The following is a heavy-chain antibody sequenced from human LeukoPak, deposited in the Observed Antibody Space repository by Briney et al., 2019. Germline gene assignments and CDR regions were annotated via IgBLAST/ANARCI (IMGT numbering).Heavy chain of an antibody. Sequence: GRSLRLSCAASGFTFDDYAMHWVRQAPGKGLEWVSGISWNSGSIGYADSVKGRFTISRDNAKNSLYLQMNSPRAEDTALYYCAKDLLPNYYYYYMDVWGKGTTVTVSS. CDR3: AKDLLPNYYYYYMDV. J-gene: IGHJ6*03. CDR1: GFTFDDYA. V-gene: IGHV3-9*01. CDR2: ISWNSGSI.